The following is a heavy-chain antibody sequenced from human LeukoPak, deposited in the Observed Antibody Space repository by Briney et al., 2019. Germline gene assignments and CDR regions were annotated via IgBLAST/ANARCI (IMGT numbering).Heavy chain of an antibody. D-gene: IGHD4-17*01. V-gene: IGHV4-39*07. CDR1: GGSISSSSYY. Sequence: SETLSLTCTVSGGSISSSSYYWGWIRQPPGKGLEWIGSIYYSGSTYYNPSLKSRVTISVDTSKNQFSLKLSSVTAADTAVYYCARDPRATVTTRRYYYYYYYMDVWGKGTTVTVSS. CDR2: IYYSGST. J-gene: IGHJ6*03. CDR3: ARDPRATVTTRRYYYYYYYMDV.